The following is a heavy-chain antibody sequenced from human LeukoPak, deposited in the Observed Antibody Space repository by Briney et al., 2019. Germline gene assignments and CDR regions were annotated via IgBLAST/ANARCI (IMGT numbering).Heavy chain of an antibody. CDR2: TYPGDSGP. V-gene: IGHV5-51*01. CDR1: GYSFTSYC. CDR3: GMSGDRVPLQDDVFDV. Sequence: GESLKISCKVSGYSFTSYCIGLVRQMPGKGLEWMGITYPGDSGPTYSPSFQGQVTISVDKSINTAYLQWSSLQASDTAMYYCGMSGDRVPLQDDVFDVWGQGTMVTVST. J-gene: IGHJ3*01. D-gene: IGHD1-26*01.